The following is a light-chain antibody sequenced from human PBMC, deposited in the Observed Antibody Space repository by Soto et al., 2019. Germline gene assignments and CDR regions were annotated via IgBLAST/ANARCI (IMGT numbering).Light chain of an antibody. CDR3: QQYGSSPYA. Sequence: EIVLTQSPGTLSLSPGERATLSCRASQSVHSDYLTWYQQKPGQAPRLLIYGASSRATGIPDRFSGRGSGTDFTLTISRLEPEDFAVYYCQQYGSSPYAFGQGTKLEIK. J-gene: IGKJ2*01. CDR2: GAS. V-gene: IGKV3-20*01. CDR1: QSVHSDY.